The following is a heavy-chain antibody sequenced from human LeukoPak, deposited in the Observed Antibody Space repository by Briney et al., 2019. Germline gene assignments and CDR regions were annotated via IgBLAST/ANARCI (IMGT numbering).Heavy chain of an antibody. CDR3: ARGGGSSWYYY. D-gene: IGHD6-13*01. V-gene: IGHV3-53*01. CDR2: IYSGGST. CDR1: GFTVSSNY. J-gene: IGHJ4*02. Sequence: GGSLRLSCAASGFTVSSNYMKWVRQAPGKGLEWVSVIYSGGSTYYADSVKGRFTISRDNSRNTLYLQMNSLRAEDTAVYYCARGGGSSWYYYWGQGTLVTVSS.